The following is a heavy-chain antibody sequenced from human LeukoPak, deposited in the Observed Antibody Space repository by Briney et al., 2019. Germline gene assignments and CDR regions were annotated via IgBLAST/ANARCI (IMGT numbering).Heavy chain of an antibody. CDR2: MNPNSGNT. CDR1: GYTFTGYY. CDR3: ARGYSVRGYSGYDSDAFDI. Sequence: GASVKVSCKASGYTFTGYYMHWVRQAPGQGLEWMGWMNPNSGNTGYAQKFQGRVTITRNTSISTAYMELSSLRSEDTAVYYCARGYSVRGYSGYDSDAFDIWGQGTMVTVSS. D-gene: IGHD5-12*01. V-gene: IGHV1-8*03. J-gene: IGHJ3*02.